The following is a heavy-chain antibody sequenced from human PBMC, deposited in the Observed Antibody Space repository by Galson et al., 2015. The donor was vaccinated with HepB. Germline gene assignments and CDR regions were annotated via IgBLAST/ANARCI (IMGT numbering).Heavy chain of an antibody. Sequence: SLRLSCAASGFTFSSYAMHWVRQAPGKGLEWVAVISYDGSNKYYADSVKGRFTISRDNSKNTLYLQMNSLRAEDTAVYYCARIYDFWSGSQRYGMDVWGQGTTVTVSS. V-gene: IGHV3-30-3*01. CDR1: GFTFSSYA. D-gene: IGHD3-3*01. CDR3: ARIYDFWSGSQRYGMDV. J-gene: IGHJ6*02. CDR2: ISYDGSNK.